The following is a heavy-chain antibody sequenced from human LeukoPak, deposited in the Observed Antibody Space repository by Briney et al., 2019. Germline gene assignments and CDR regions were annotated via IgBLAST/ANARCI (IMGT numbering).Heavy chain of an antibody. J-gene: IGHJ5*02. CDR1: GFTFSNYV. V-gene: IGHV3-23*01. CDR3: AKVRVGVYGDHAGWFDP. CDR2: ISGSGTST. Sequence: GGSLRLSCAVSGFTFSNYVMTWVRQAPGKGLEWVSSISGSGTSTYYADSVKGRFTISRDNSKNTLYLQMSSLRAEDTAVYYCAKVRVGVYGDHAGWFDPWGQGTLVTVSS. D-gene: IGHD4-17*01.